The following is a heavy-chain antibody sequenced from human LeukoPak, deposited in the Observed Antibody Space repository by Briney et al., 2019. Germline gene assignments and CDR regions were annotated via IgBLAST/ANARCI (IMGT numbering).Heavy chain of an antibody. V-gene: IGHV3-20*04. D-gene: IGHD6-19*01. CDR1: GFTFDDYG. CDR3: ARVRDHPGIAVGGIDY. J-gene: IGHJ4*02. CDR2: INWNGGST. Sequence: GGSLRLSCAASGFTFDDYGLSWVRQAPGKGLEWVSGINWNGGSTGYADSVKGRFTISRDNAKKSLYLQMNSLRVEDTAVYYCARVRDHPGIAVGGIDYWGQGTLVTVSS.